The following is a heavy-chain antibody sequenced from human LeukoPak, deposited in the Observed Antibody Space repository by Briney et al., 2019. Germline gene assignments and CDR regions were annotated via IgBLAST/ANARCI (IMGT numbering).Heavy chain of an antibody. CDR1: GFTFSNYA. V-gene: IGHV3-23*01. J-gene: IGHJ4*02. CDR2: ISPDGIYI. CDR3: AKGDNNILTGYYNSFDS. D-gene: IGHD3-9*01. Sequence: GGSLRLSCAASGFTFSNYAMSWVRQTPGTGLEWLSAISPDGIYIYYADSVKGRFTTSRDNSRNTLYLQMNSLRAEDTALFYCAKGDNNILTGYYNSFDSWGQGTLVTVSS.